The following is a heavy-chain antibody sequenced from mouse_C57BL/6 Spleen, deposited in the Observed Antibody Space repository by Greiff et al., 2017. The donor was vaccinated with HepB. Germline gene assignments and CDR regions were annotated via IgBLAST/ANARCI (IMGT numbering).Heavy chain of an antibody. CDR3: ARYQVYWYFDV. CDR1: GYTFTSYW. Sequence: QVQLQQPGAELVKPGASVKLSCKASGYTFTSYWMHWVKQRPGQGLEWIGMIHPNSGSTNYNEKFKSKATLTVDKSSSTAYMQLSSLTSEDSAVYYCARYQVYWYFDVWGTGTTVTVSS. CDR2: IHPNSGST. V-gene: IGHV1-64*01. J-gene: IGHJ1*03. D-gene: IGHD2-14*01.